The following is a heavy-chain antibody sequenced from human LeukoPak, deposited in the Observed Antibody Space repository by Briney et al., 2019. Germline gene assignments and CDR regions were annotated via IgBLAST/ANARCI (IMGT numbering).Heavy chain of an antibody. V-gene: IGHV1-18*01. CDR2: ISAYSGDT. D-gene: IGHD3-10*01. J-gene: IGHJ4*02. Sequence: ASVKVSCKASGYTYISYGINWVRQAPGQGLEWMGWISAYSGDTNYAQKLQGRVTMTTDTSTNTAYMELRSLRSDDTALYYCARASISTVIRGVYSAAPDYWGQGTLVTVSS. CDR3: ARASISTVIRGVYSAAPDY. CDR1: GYTYISYG.